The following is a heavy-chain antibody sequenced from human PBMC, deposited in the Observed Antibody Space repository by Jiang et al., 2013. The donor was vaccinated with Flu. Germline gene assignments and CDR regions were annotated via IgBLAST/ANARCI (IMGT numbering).Heavy chain of an antibody. CDR2: FTGSAGST. J-gene: IGHJ4*02. Sequence: QLLESGGRLVQPGGSLRLSCAASGFTFSSYALSWVRQAPGKGLEWVSGFTGSAGSTYYADSVKGRFTTSRDNSKNTLYLQMNSLRAEDTAVYYCAKDPSPETSGWYYFDDWGQG. D-gene: IGHD6-19*01. CDR1: GFTFSSYA. CDR3: AKDPSPETSGWYYFDD. V-gene: IGHV3-23*01.